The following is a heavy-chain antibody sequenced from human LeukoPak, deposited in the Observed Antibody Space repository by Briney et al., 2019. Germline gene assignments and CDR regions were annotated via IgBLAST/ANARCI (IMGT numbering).Heavy chain of an antibody. D-gene: IGHD2-15*01. CDR1: GYTFTSYD. CDR3: ARWASRSFDY. CDR2: MNSNSGST. J-gene: IGHJ4*02. V-gene: IGHV1-8*03. Sequence: GASVKVSCKASGYTFTSYDINWVRQAPGQGLEWMGWMNSNSGSTGYAQKYQGRLTITRITPISTAYTELSSLRPEDTAVYYCARWASRSFDYWGQGSL.